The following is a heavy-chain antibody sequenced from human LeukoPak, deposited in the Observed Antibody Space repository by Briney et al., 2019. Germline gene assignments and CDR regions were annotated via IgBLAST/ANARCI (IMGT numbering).Heavy chain of an antibody. CDR3: ARDLGYASGYLGDYYYMGV. J-gene: IGHJ6*03. V-gene: IGHV4-59*01. CDR1: GDSISSYY. D-gene: IGHD6-19*01. CDR2: IYYSGST. Sequence: SETLSLTCSVSGDSISSYYWSWIRQPPGKGLEWIGHIYYSGSTNYNPSLKSRVTISVDTSKNQFSLKVTSVTAADTAVYYCARDLGYASGYLGDYYYMGVWGKGTTVTVSS.